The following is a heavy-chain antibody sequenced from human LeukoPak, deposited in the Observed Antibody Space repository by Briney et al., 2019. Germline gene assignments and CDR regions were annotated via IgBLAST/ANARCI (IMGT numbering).Heavy chain of an antibody. CDR3: ANVAKGRYFFYYMDV. V-gene: IGHV1-18*01. CDR2: MSSDNGNT. D-gene: IGHD5-12*01. CDR1: GHSINTFG. Sequence: ASVTVSCKTCGHSINTFGITWVRQAPGQGGEWIGWMSSDNGNTNYADKFQGRVTITRDTSRTTAYMELRSLRSDDTAVYFCANVAKGRYFFYYMDVWGAGTTVTVSS. J-gene: IGHJ6*03.